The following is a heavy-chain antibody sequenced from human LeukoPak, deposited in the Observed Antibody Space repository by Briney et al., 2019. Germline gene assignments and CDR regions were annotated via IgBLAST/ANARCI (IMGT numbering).Heavy chain of an antibody. CDR1: GYTFTGYY. D-gene: IGHD3-3*01. V-gene: IGHV1-2*02. Sequence: ASVKVSCKASGYTFTGYYMHWVRQAPGQGLEWMGWINPNSGGTNYAQKFQGRVTMTRDTSISTAYMELSRLRSDDTAVYCCARDPRPYYDFWSGYYTETHFDYWGQGTLVTVSS. J-gene: IGHJ4*02. CDR2: INPNSGGT. CDR3: ARDPRPYYDFWSGYYTETHFDY.